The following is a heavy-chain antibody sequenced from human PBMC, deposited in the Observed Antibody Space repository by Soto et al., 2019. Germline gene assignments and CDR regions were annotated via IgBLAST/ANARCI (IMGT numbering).Heavy chain of an antibody. Sequence: QVQLQESGPGLVKPSQTLSLTCTVSGASISSGDSYWGWIPQPPGRGLEWIWYISCRGRTNYTPDLKFRITKSVDTSKNQFSLKLSSVTAADTVVYYCARAVKTYYYDSSGYYYTFDIWGQGTMVTVSS. CDR2: ISCRGRT. CDR3: ARAVKTYYYDSSGYYYTFDI. CDR1: GASISSGDSY. V-gene: IGHV4-30-4*01. J-gene: IGHJ3*02. D-gene: IGHD3-22*01.